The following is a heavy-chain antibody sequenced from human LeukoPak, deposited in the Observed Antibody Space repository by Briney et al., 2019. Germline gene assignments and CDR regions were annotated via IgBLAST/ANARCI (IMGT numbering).Heavy chain of an antibody. J-gene: IGHJ2*01. CDR2: TNPNSGGT. CDR1: GYTFTGYY. D-gene: IGHD2-2*01. Sequence: ASVKVSCKASGYTFTGYYMHWVRQAPGQGLEWMGWTNPNSGGTNYAQKFQGRVTMTRDTSISTAYMELSRLRSDDTAVYYCARGEYQLPRGYFDLWGRGTLVTVSS. V-gene: IGHV1-2*02. CDR3: ARGEYQLPRGYFDL.